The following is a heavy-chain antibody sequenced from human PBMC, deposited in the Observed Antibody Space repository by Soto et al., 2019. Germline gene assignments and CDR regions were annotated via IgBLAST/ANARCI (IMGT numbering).Heavy chain of an antibody. CDR1: GGSISSGGYS. CDR2: IYHSGST. J-gene: IGHJ5*02. V-gene: IGHV4-30-2*02. D-gene: IGHD3-10*01. Sequence: PSETLSLTCAVSGGSISSGGYSWSWIRQPPGKGLECIGYIYHSGSTYYNPSLKSRVTISVDTSKNQFSLKLSSVTAADTAVYYCARYGSGSSVWFDPWGQGTLVTVSS. CDR3: ARYGSGSSVWFDP.